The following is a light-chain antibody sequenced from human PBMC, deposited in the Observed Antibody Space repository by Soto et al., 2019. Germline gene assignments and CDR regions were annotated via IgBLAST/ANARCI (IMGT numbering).Light chain of an antibody. Sequence: QCALTQLAPVSGSPGQSITISCPGPSSDVGGYNSVPGFPQHPGKAPQLLMYDVSNRPSGVSMRFSGSRSGNTASLRISGLQAGDEADYYCSSYTCSSTYVLGTGTKGTV. J-gene: IGLJ1*01. CDR3: SSYTCSSTYV. CDR2: DVS. CDR1: SSDVGGYNS. V-gene: IGLV2-14*01.